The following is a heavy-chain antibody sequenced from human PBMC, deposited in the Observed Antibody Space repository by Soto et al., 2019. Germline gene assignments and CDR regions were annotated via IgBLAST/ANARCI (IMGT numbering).Heavy chain of an antibody. V-gene: IGHV1-3*01. CDR1: GYTFTSYA. J-gene: IGHJ6*02. CDR3: GREPTTVVTPVYYYYGMDV. D-gene: IGHD4-17*01. CDR2: INAGNGNR. Sequence: ASVKVSCKASGYTFTSYAMHWVRQAPGQRLEWMGWINAGNGNRKYSQKFQGRVTITRDTSASTAYMELSSLRSEDTAVYYCGREPTTVVTPVYYYYGMDVWGQGTTVTVSS.